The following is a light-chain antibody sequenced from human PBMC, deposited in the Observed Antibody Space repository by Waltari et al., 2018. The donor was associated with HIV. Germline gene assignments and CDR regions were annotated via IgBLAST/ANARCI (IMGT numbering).Light chain of an antibody. J-gene: IGLJ1*01. CDR1: NTDVGRYNY. CDR2: EDS. Sequence: QSALTQPVSVSGSPGQSIAISCIGTNTDVGRYNYVSWYQHHPGKAPKLITYEDSNRPSEVSNRFYGPKSGDTAFLTISGLNGEDKADYYCWSYTGSDTFVFGTGTKVTVL. V-gene: IGLV2-14*01. CDR3: WSYTGSDTFV.